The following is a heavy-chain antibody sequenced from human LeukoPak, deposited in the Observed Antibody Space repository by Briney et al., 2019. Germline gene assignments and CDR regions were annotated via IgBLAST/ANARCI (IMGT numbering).Heavy chain of an antibody. CDR3: ARTHAFRSYSSGWSRDYYYYGMDV. CDR2: ISSSSSYI. Sequence: GGSLRLSCAASGFTFSSYSMNWVRQAPGKGLEWVSSISSSSSYIYYADSVKGRFTISRDNTKNTLYLQMNSLRAEDTTVYYCARTHAFRSYSSGWSRDYYYYGMDVWGRGTTVTVS. J-gene: IGHJ6*02. D-gene: IGHD6-19*01. V-gene: IGHV3-21*01. CDR1: GFTFSSYS.